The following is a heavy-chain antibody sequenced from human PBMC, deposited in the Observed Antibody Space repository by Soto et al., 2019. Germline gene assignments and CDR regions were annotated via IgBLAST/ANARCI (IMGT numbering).Heavy chain of an antibody. J-gene: IGHJ4*02. CDR1: GGSISSYY. V-gene: IGHV4-59*08. D-gene: IGHD6-6*01. CDR2: IYYSGST. Sequence: PSETLSLTCTVSGGSISSYYWSWIRQPPGKGLEWIGYIYYSGSTNYNPSLKSRVTISVDTSKNQFSLKLSSVTAADTAVYYCARVSSSYDSQPFLDYWGQGTLVTISS. CDR3: ARVSSSYDSQPFLDY.